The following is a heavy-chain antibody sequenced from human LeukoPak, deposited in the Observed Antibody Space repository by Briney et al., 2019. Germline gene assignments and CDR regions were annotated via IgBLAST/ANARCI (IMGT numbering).Heavy chain of an antibody. Sequence: GGSLRLSCAASGFTLSSYWISWVRQAPGGGLEWVANINQDGSEKYYVDSVKGRFTISRDNAKNTVYLQMNSLRVEDTAVYYCTRVVAAAGSYWGQGTLVTVSS. CDR2: INQDGSEK. V-gene: IGHV3-7*04. J-gene: IGHJ4*02. CDR1: GFTLSSYW. CDR3: TRVVAAAGSY. D-gene: IGHD6-13*01.